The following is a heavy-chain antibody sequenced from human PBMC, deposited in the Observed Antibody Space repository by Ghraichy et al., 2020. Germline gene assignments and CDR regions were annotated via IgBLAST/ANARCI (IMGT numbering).Heavy chain of an antibody. CDR1: GFTFSSYA. V-gene: IGHV3-23*01. CDR2: ISGSGGST. D-gene: IGHD1-7*01. CDR3: AKDRSHWNYATGY. Sequence: GALRLSCAASGFTFSSYAMSWVRQAPGKGLEWVSAISGSGGSTYYADSVKGRFTISRDNSKNTLYLQMNSLRAEDTAVYYCAKDRSHWNYATGYWGQGTLVTVSS. J-gene: IGHJ4*02.